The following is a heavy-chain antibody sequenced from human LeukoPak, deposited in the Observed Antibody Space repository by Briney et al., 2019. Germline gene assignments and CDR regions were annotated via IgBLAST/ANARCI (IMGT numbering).Heavy chain of an antibody. D-gene: IGHD3-22*01. V-gene: IGHV3-30*02. CDR3: ARVGDPWAALGYDSSGYYYYYYGMDV. Sequence: GGSLRLSCAASGFTFSSYGMHWVRQAPGKGLEWVAFIRYDGSHKYYADSVKGRFTISRDNSKNTLYLQMNSLRAEDTAVYYCARVGDPWAALGYDSSGYYYYYYGMDVWGQGTTVTVSS. CDR1: GFTFSSYG. CDR2: IRYDGSHK. J-gene: IGHJ6*02.